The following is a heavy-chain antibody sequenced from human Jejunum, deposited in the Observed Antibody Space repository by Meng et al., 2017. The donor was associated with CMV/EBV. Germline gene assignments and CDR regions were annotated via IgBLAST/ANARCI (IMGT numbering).Heavy chain of an antibody. J-gene: IGHJ4*02. Sequence: VLLQAAGQGLGKPCQTLSPTCASAGGSIGGGDYYWSWIRQPPGKGLEWIGYIHDTGSTSHNPSLKSRVDISLGTSKNQFSLTLNSVTAEDTAVYFCARGSIFVSFDSWGQGTLVTVSS. CDR3: ARGSIFVSFDS. V-gene: IGHV4-30-4*08. CDR1: GGSIGGGDYY. CDR2: IHDTGST. D-gene: IGHD3-3*01.